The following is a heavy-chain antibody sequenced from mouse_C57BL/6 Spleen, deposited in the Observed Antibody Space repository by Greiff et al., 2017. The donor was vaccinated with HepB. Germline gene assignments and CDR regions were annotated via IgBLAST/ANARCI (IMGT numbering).Heavy chain of an antibody. D-gene: IGHD3-2*02. V-gene: IGHV1-52*01. CDR1: GYTFTSYW. CDR2: IDPSDSET. CDR3: VKGGTAQATGAMDY. Sequence: QVQLQQPGAELVRPGSSVKLSCKASGYTFTSYWMHWVKQRPIQGLEWIGNIDPSDSETHYNQKFKDKATLTVDKSSSTAYMQRSSLTSEDSAVYYCVKGGTAQATGAMDYWGQGTSVTVSS. J-gene: IGHJ4*01.